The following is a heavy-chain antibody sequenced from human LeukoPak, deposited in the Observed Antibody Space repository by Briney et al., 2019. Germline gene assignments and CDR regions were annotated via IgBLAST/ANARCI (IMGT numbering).Heavy chain of an antibody. CDR2: ISYAGTNK. CDR1: GFTFSSYG. Sequence: GSLRLSCVASGFTFSSYGMHWVRQAPGKGLEWVAAISYAGTNKYYADSVKGRFTISRDNSKNTLYLQMNSLRVEDTAVYYCARVRYEVYSGSYWGNLDYWGQGTPVTVSS. J-gene: IGHJ4*02. V-gene: IGHV3-30*03. D-gene: IGHD1-26*01. CDR3: ARVRYEVYSGSYWGNLDY.